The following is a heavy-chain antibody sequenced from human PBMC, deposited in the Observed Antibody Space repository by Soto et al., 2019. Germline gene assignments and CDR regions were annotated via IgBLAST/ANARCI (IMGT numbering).Heavy chain of an antibody. CDR1: GFTFSSYA. J-gene: IGHJ4*02. D-gene: IGHD2-21*02. CDR2: ISYDGSNK. Sequence: QVQLVESGGGVVQPGRSLRLSCAASGFTFSSYAMHWVRQAPGKGLEWVAVISYDGSNKYYADSVKGRFTISRDNSKNTLYLQMNSLRAEDTAVYYCARDYLAYCGGDCYWGYFDYWGQGTLVTVSS. CDR3: ARDYLAYCGGDCYWGYFDY. V-gene: IGHV3-30-3*01.